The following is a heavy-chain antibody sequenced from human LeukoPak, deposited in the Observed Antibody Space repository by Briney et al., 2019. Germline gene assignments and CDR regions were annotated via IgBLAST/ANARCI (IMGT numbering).Heavy chain of an antibody. D-gene: IGHD1-26*01. CDR1: GYTFTGYY. CDR3: AREWQVGATGFDY. Sequence: ASVKVSCKASGYTFTGYYMHWVRQAPGQGLEWMGWINPNSGGTNYAQKFQGRVTMTRDTSISTAYMELSRLRSDDTAVYYCAREWQVGATGFDYRGQGTLVTVSS. V-gene: IGHV1-2*02. CDR2: INPNSGGT. J-gene: IGHJ4*02.